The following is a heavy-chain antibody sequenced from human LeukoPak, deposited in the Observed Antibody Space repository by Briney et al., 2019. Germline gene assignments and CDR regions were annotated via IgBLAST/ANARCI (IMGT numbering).Heavy chain of an antibody. Sequence: ASVKVSCKASGYTFTSYGISWVRQAPGQGLEWVGWISAYNGNTNYAQKLQGRVTMTTDTSTSTAYMELRSLRSDDTAVYYCATSSGWYEGDAFDIWGQGTMVTVSS. D-gene: IGHD6-19*01. V-gene: IGHV1-18*01. CDR2: ISAYNGNT. J-gene: IGHJ3*02. CDR3: ATSSGWYEGDAFDI. CDR1: GYTFTSYG.